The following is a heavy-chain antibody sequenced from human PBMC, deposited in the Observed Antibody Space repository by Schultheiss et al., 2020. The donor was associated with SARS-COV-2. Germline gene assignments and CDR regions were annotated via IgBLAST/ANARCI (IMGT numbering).Heavy chain of an antibody. J-gene: IGHJ3*02. D-gene: IGHD3-3*01. CDR2: ISSSGSTI. Sequence: GESLKISCAASGFTFSDYYMSWIRQPPGKGLEWVSYISSSGSTIYYADSVKGRFTISRDNAKNSLYLKMNSLGAEDTAVYYCAREFRPLRSESTIFGVVIIPSGGSIGAFDIWGQGTMGTVSS. CDR1: GFTFSDYY. CDR3: AREFRPLRSESTIFGVVIIPSGGSIGAFDI. V-gene: IGHV3-11*04.